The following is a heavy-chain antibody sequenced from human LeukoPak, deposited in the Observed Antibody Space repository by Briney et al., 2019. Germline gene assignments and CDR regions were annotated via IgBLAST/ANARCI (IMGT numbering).Heavy chain of an antibody. J-gene: IGHJ4*02. CDR1: GGSISNGDYY. CDR3: ARPGGVGWYYFDY. CDR2: IHYSGST. V-gene: IGHV4-31*03. D-gene: IGHD6-19*01. Sequence: SQTLSLTCTVSGGSISNGDYYWSWIRQHPRKGLDGIGYIHYSGSTYYNPSLKGRITISVNTSKKQFSLKLSSVTAADTAVYYCARPGGVGWYYFDYWGQGTLVTVSS.